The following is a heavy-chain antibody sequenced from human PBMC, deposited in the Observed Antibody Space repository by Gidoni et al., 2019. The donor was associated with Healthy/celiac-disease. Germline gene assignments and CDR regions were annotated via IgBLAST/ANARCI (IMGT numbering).Heavy chain of an antibody. D-gene: IGHD3-16*01. V-gene: IGHV1-69*01. CDR3: ARGGQSYLFDY. CDR1: RGTFSSYA. J-gene: IGHJ4*02. CDR2: IIHIFGTS. Sequence: QVQLVQSGAEVKKPGSSVKIYCKASRGTFSSYAIRWVRHAPGQWLEWMGGIIHIFGTSNYAQKFQGRVTINADESTSTAYMELSSLRSEDTAVYYCARGGQSYLFDYWGQGTLVTVS.